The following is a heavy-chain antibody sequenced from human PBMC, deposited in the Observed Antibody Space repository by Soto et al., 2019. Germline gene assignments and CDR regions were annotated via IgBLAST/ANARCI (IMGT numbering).Heavy chain of an antibody. J-gene: IGHJ6*02. CDR3: ARDGRQGYDMDV. CDR1: GFIFSSHS. CDR2: ISGASKTI. V-gene: IGHV3-48*02. Sequence: EVQLVESGGGLVQPGGSLRLSCAVSGFIFSSHSMNWVRQAPGKGLEWVSYISGASKTIYYADSLKGRFTISRDNAKNSLYLQMNSLRDEDTSVYYCARDGRQGYDMDVWGQGTTVTVSS.